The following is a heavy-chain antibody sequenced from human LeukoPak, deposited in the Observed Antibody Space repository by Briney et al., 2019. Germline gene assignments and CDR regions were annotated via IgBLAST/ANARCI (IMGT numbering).Heavy chain of an antibody. V-gene: IGHV3-7*02. D-gene: IGHD6-19*01. J-gene: IGHJ4*02. CDR2: IKQDGSET. CDR1: RFTLSNYW. Sequence: PGGSLRLSCAPPRFTLSNYWISWVRQAPGERRWWVANIKQDGSETYYVDSVKGRFTIYRDNAKNSLSLQMNSLRAEDTAVYYCARQRGSGCLDYWGQGTLVTVSS. CDR3: ARQRGSGCLDY.